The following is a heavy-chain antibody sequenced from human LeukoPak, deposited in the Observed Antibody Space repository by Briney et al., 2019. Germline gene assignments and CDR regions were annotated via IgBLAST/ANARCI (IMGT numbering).Heavy chain of an antibody. Sequence: GRSLRLSCATSGFTFSNYAIHWVRQAPGKGLEWVADISFDGDNEYYADSVRGRFMIARDNSKNTVYLQMNSLTIEDTAVYYCAREPSGNFGQLVSSAEYFQHWGQGTRVTVSS. CDR3: AREPSGNFGQLVSSAEYFQH. CDR2: ISFDGDNE. J-gene: IGHJ1*01. V-gene: IGHV3-30-3*01. CDR1: GFTFSNYA. D-gene: IGHD5/OR15-5a*01.